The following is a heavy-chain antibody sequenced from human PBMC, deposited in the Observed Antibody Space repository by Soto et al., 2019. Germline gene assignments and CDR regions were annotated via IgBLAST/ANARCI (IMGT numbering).Heavy chain of an antibody. J-gene: IGHJ6*02. Sequence: QVQLVESGGGVVQPGRSLRLSCAASGFTFSSYGMHWVRQAPGKGLEWVAVMWYDGSNKYYADSVKGRFTISRENSKNTLYLPMNSLRAEDTAVYYCARDDGLGVYYYSYGMDVWGQGTTVTVSS. CDR3: ARDDGLGVYYYSYGMDV. CDR2: MWYDGSNK. D-gene: IGHD3-10*01. CDR1: GFTFSSYG. V-gene: IGHV3-33*01.